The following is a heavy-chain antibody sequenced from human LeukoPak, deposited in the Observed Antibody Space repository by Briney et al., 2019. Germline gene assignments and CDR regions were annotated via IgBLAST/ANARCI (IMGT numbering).Heavy chain of an antibody. J-gene: IGHJ3*02. CDR1: GFTFSSYA. CDR3: ARGGYYYDSSDAFDI. Sequence: QTGGSLRLSCAASGFTFSSYAMSWVRQAPGKGLEWVSVIYSGGSTYYADSVKGRFTISRHNSKNTLYLQMNSLRAEDTAVYYCARGGYYYDSSDAFDIWGQGTMVTVSS. CDR2: IYSGGST. V-gene: IGHV3-53*04. D-gene: IGHD3-22*01.